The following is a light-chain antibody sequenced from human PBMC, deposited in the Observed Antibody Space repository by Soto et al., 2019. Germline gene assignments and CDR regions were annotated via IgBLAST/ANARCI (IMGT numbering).Light chain of an antibody. Sequence: IQLTQSPSSLSASVGDRVIITCRASQGISSYLAWYQQKPGKAPKLLIYAASTLQSGVPSRFSGSGSGTDFTLTISILQPEDFATYYCQHLNTYSALTFGGGTKVEIK. V-gene: IGKV1-9*01. CDR3: QHLNTYSALT. CDR2: AAS. J-gene: IGKJ4*01. CDR1: QGISSY.